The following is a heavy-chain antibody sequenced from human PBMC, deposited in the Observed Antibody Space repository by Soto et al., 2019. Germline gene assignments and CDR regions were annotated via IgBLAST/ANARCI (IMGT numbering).Heavy chain of an antibody. Sequence: GGSLRLSCAASGFAFPNYAMTWVRQAPGKGLEWVSAVTGSGSTTFYADSVKGRFTISRDNSNYTLYLQMDSLRAEDTAVYFCAKPRVYCTNGVCPAASWGQGVLVTVSS. J-gene: IGHJ5*02. CDR2: VTGSGSTT. V-gene: IGHV3-23*01. D-gene: IGHD2-8*01. CDR3: AKPRVYCTNGVCPAAS. CDR1: GFAFPNYA.